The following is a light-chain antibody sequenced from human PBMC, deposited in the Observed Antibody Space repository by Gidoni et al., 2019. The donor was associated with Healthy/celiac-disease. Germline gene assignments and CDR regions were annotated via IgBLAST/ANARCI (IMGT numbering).Light chain of an antibody. V-gene: IGLV3-1*01. CDR2: QDS. CDR1: KWGDKY. CDR3: QAWDSSTFVV. Sequence: SYDLTQPPSVSVSPGQTASITCSGDKWGDKYACWYQQKPGQSPVLVIYQDSKRPSVIPERFSGSNSGNTATLTISGTQAMDEADYYCQAWDSSTFVVFGGGTKLTGL. J-gene: IGLJ2*01.